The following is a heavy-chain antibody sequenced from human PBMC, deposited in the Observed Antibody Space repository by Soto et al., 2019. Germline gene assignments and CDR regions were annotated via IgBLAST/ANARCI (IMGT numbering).Heavy chain of an antibody. CDR2: IYYSGST. CDR1: GGSINNGDYY. CDR3: AIASSGLRFLEWLSWFDP. D-gene: IGHD3-3*01. V-gene: IGHV4-30-4*01. J-gene: IGHJ5*02. Sequence: SETLSLTCTVSGGSINNGDYYWSWIRQPPGKGMEWIGYIYYSGSTYYKPSLKSRVTISVDTSKNQFSLKLSSVTAADTAVYYSAIASSGLRFLEWLSWFDPWGQGTLVTVSS.